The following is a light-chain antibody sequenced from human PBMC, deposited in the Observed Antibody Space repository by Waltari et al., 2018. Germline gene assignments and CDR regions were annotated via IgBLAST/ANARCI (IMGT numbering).Light chain of an antibody. CDR2: KAS. V-gene: IGKV1-5*03. CDR1: QSISNW. Sequence: DVQMTHSPSTLSSSVGDRVTIPCRASQSISNWLALYQQKPGKAPKVLIYKASNLESGVPSRFSGSGSGTEFTLTISSLQPDDCATYYCQQYSTYSRTFGQGTKVEIK. CDR3: QQYSTYSRT. J-gene: IGKJ1*01.